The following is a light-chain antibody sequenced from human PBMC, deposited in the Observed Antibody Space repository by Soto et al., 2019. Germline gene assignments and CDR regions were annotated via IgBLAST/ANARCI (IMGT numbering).Light chain of an antibody. Sequence: DIQMTQSPSSLSASVGDRVTITCRTSQPISDYLNWYQQKPGKAPTLLIYTTSNLQSGVPSRFSGSGSATHFPLTITSLQPEDFATYYCQQHYNTPRTFGQGTKVKI. CDR1: QPISDY. J-gene: IGKJ1*01. CDR3: QQHYNTPRT. CDR2: TTS. V-gene: IGKV1-39*01.